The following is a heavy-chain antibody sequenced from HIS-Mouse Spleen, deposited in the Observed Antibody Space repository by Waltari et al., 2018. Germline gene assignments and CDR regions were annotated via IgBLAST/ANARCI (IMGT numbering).Heavy chain of an antibody. Sequence: QVQLQESGPGLVKPSETLSLTCTVSGYSISSGYYWGWLRQPPGKGLEWIGSIYHSGSTYYNPSLKSRVTISVDTSKNQFSLKLSSVTAADTAVYYCAREVTGTTNFQHWGQGTLVTVSS. CDR3: AREVTGTTNFQH. CDR1: GYSISSGYY. V-gene: IGHV4-38-2*02. J-gene: IGHJ1*01. D-gene: IGHD1-7*01. CDR2: IYHSGST.